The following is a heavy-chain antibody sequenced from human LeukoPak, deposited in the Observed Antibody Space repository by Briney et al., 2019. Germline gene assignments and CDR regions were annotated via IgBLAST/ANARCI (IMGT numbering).Heavy chain of an antibody. J-gene: IGHJ5*02. CDR2: IYHSGST. Sequence: SGTLSLTCAVSGGSISSSNWWSWVRQPPGKGLELVGEIYHSGSTNYNPSLKSRVTISVDKSKNQFSLKLSSVTAADTAVYYCAGGAYSYGYFDWFDPWGQGTLVTVSS. D-gene: IGHD5-18*01. CDR1: GGSISSSNW. V-gene: IGHV4-4*02. CDR3: AGGAYSYGYFDWFDP.